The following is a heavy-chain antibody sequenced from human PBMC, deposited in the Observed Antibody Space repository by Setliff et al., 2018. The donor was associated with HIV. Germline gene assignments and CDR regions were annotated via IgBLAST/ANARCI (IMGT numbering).Heavy chain of an antibody. CDR3: ASLSGYSGDAFDV. CDR1: GYSFTTYG. J-gene: IGHJ3*01. CDR2: IYPGTSTT. D-gene: IGHD3-22*01. V-gene: IGHV5-51*01. Sequence: PGESLKISCKGSGYSFTTYGIGWVRQMPGKGLEWMGIIYPGTSTTKYSPSFQGQVTISADKSISTTYLQWSSLKASDTAMYYCASLSGYSGDAFDVWGQGTMVTVSS.